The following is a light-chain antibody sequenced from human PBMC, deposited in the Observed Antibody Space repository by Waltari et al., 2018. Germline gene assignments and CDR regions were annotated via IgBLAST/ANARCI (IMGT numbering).Light chain of an antibody. J-gene: IGLJ1*01. CDR2: AVS. CDR1: SSEVGRYEY. V-gene: IGLV2-14*03. CDR3: CSYTTTDTYV. Sequence: SALPQPASVSVSPGQSITIYCTGTSSEVGRYEYVPLSQQHPVKAPKLIIYAVSTRPSGFSNPFSGSSSGYTASLTISGLQSEDEADYYCCSYTTTDTYVFGSGTKATVL.